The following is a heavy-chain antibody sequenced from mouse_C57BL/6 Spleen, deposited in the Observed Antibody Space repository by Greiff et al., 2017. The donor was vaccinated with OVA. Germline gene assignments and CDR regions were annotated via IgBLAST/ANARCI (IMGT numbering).Heavy chain of an antibody. J-gene: IGHJ3*01. CDR1: GFNIKDDY. Sequence: EVQGVESGAELVRPGASVKLSCTASGFNIKDDYMHWVKQRPEQGLEWIGWIDPENGDTEYASKFQGKATITADTSSNTAYLQLSSLTSEDTAVYYCTLGPAWFAYWGQGTLVTVSA. CDR2: IDPENGDT. D-gene: IGHD3-1*01. V-gene: IGHV14-4*01. CDR3: TLGPAWFAY.